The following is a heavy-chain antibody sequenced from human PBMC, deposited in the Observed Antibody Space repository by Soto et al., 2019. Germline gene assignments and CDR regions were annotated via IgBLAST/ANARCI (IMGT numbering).Heavy chain of an antibody. CDR3: VKDLRPLEWLLLYYYYGMDV. CDR1: GFTFSSYA. J-gene: IGHJ6*02. V-gene: IGHV3-64D*08. D-gene: IGHD3-3*01. CDR2: ISSNGGST. Sequence: PGGSLRLSCAASGFTFSSYAMHWVRQAPGKGLEYVSAISSNGGSTYYADSVKGRFTISRDNSKNTLYLQMSSLRAEDTAVYYCVKDLRPLEWLLLYYYYGMDVWGQGTTVTVSS.